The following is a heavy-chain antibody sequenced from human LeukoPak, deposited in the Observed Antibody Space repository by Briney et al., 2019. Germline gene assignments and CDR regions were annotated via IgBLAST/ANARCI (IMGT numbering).Heavy chain of an antibody. CDR1: GFTFSSYG. CDR2: FDGNADGT. J-gene: IGHJ4*02. CDR3: AKPRIIGLGWAQFDY. Sequence: GGSLRLSCAASGFTFSSYGMHWVRQAPGKGLEWVASFDGNADGTYYADSVKGRCTISRDNSKNTLYLQMNSLRAEDTAIYYCAKPRIIGLGWAQFDYWGQGSLVTVSS. V-gene: IGHV3-23*01. D-gene: IGHD2-15*01.